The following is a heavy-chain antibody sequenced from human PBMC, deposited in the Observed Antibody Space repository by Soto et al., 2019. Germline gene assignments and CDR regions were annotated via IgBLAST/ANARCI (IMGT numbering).Heavy chain of an antibody. CDR3: AKDHDYGDYGGDFDY. Sequence: PGGSLRLSCAASGFTFSSYGMHWVRQAPGKWLEWVAVISYDGSNKYYADSVKGRFTISRDNSKNTLYLQMNSLRAEDTAVYYCAKDHDYGDYGGDFDYWGQGXLVTVSS. CDR2: ISYDGSNK. V-gene: IGHV3-30*18. CDR1: GFTFSSYG. J-gene: IGHJ4*02. D-gene: IGHD4-17*01.